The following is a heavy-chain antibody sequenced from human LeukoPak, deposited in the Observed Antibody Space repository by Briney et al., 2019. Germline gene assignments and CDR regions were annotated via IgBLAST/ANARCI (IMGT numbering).Heavy chain of an antibody. CDR1: GYTFTSYG. D-gene: IGHD3-10*01. V-gene: IGHV1-18*01. J-gene: IGHJ5*02. CDR2: ISAYNGNT. Sequence: GASVKVSCKASGYTFTSYGISWVRQAPGQGLEWMGWISAYNGNTNYAQKLQGRVTMTTDTSTDTAYMELSSLRSEDTAVYYCATCYGSGSYYNQNRFDPWGQGTLVTVSS. CDR3: ATCYGSGSYYNQNRFDP.